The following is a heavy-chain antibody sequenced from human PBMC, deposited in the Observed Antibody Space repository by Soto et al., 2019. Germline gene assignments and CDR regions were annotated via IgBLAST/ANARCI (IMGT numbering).Heavy chain of an antibody. D-gene: IGHD3-3*01. CDR2: IYSGGST. CDR3: ARGYYDFWSGSNYFDY. V-gene: IGHV3-53*04. J-gene: IGHJ4*02. CDR1: GFTVSSNY. Sequence: EVQLVESGGGLVQPGGSLRLSCAASGFTVSSNYMSWVRQAPGKGLEWVSVIYSGGSTYYADSVKGRFTISRHNSKNTLYLEINSLRAEDTAVYYCARGYYDFWSGSNYFDYWGQGTLVTVSS.